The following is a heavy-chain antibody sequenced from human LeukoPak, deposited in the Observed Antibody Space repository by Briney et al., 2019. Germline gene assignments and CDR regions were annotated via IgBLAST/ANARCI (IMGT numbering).Heavy chain of an antibody. Sequence: KPSETLSLTCAVSGYSISSGYYWGWFRQPPGKGLESIGCMYHSVSTNYTPSLKSRVTISVDTSKNQFSLKLSSVTAADTAVYYCARQGGSSSPYNYYYMDVWGKGTTVTVSS. CDR1: GYSISSGYY. CDR3: ARQGGSSSPYNYYYMDV. CDR2: MYHSVST. D-gene: IGHD6-13*01. V-gene: IGHV4-38-2*01. J-gene: IGHJ6*03.